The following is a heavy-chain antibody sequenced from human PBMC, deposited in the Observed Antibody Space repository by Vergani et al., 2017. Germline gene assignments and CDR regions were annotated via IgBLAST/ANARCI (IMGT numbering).Heavy chain of an antibody. J-gene: IGHJ6*02. CDR3: ARAVRRVWDYCGLDV. Sequence: QVQLVQSGSELKKPGASVKVSCKASGYTFTNHAMNWVRQAPGQGLEWMGWINTDTGNPTYAQGFTGRFVFSLDTSVSTAYLQISGLKADDTAVYYCARAVRRVWDYCGLDVWGQGTTVTVSS. CDR2: INTDTGNP. V-gene: IGHV7-4-1*02. CDR1: GYTFTNHA. D-gene: IGHD1-1*01.